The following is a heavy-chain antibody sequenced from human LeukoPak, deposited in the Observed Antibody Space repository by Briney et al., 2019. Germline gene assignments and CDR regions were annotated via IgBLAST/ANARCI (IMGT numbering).Heavy chain of an antibody. J-gene: IGHJ4*02. D-gene: IGHD7-27*01. CDR2: ISGSGSII. V-gene: IGHV3-11*01. Sequence: GGSLRLSCAASGFTFSDYYMSWVRQAPGKGLEWVSYISGSGSIIYYADSVKGRFTIPRDNAKNSLYLQTNSLRAEDTAVYYCARTGARWQHDHWGQGTLVTVSS. CDR1: GFTFSDYY. CDR3: ARTGARWQHDH.